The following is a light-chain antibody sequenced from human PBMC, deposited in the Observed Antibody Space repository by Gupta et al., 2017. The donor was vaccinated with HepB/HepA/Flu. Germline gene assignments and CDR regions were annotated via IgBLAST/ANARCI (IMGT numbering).Light chain of an antibody. J-gene: IGKJ5*01. CDR3: QPYYRSQRT. CDR1: QSVFYSSNNKNF. CDR2: WAS. Sequence: EIVVTQSPDSLAVSLGERATINCKSSQSVFYSSNNKNFLAWYQQKPGQPPKLLIYWASTRESGVPDRFSGSGSETEGTLTSKSLQAEDGAVYEGQPYYRSQRTFGQGTRLEIK. V-gene: IGKV4-1*01.